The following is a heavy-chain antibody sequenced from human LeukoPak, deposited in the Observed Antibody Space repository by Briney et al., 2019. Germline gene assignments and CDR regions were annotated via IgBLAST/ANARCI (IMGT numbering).Heavy chain of an antibody. V-gene: IGHV5-51*01. CDR3: ARLPLNARYYFDY. Sequence: GESLKISCKGSGYSFTSYCIGWVRQMPGKGLVWMGFIYPGDTDTIYSPYFQGQVTISADESISTAYLQWSSLKASDTATYYCARLPLNARYYFDYWGQGTLVTASS. J-gene: IGHJ4*02. CDR1: GYSFTSYC. CDR2: IYPGDTDT.